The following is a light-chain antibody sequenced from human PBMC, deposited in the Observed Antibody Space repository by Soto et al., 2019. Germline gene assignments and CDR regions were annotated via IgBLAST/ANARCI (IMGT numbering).Light chain of an antibody. J-gene: IGKJ1*01. Sequence: EIVLTQSPGTLSLSPGERATLSCRASQSVSSSYLAWYQQNRGQAPRLLIYGASSRAPGIPDRFGGSGSGTDFTLTISRLEPEDFAVYYCQHYCSSRWTFGQGTKVEIK. CDR1: QSVSSSY. V-gene: IGKV3-20*01. CDR2: GAS. CDR3: QHYCSSRWT.